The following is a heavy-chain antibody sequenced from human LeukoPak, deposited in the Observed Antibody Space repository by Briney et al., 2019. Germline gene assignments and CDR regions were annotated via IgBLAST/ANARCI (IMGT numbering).Heavy chain of an antibody. D-gene: IGHD2-21*01. CDR3: ARAFASRHPMWFY. Sequence: GASVKVSCKASGYTFTSYDINWVRQATGQGLEWMGWMNPNSGNTGYAQKFQDRVTMTRNTSISTAYMELSSLRSEDTAVYYCARAFASRHPMWFYWGQGTLVTVSS. CDR1: GYTFTSYD. V-gene: IGHV1-8*01. CDR2: MNPNSGNT. J-gene: IGHJ4*02.